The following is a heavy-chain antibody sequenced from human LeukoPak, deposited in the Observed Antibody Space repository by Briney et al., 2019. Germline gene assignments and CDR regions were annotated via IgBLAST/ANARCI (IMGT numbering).Heavy chain of an antibody. J-gene: IGHJ3*02. CDR2: FYDSGNT. D-gene: IGHD5-12*01. CDR1: GGSISSSSYY. CDR3: ARHTRPGYSGYGNAFDI. Sequence: KTSETLSLTCIVSGGSISSSSYYWDWIRQAPGEGLEWIGNFYDSGNTRYNPSLKSRVTISGDTSKNQFSLKLTSVTAADTAVYYCARHTRPGYSGYGNAFDIWGQGTMVTVSS. V-gene: IGHV4-39*01.